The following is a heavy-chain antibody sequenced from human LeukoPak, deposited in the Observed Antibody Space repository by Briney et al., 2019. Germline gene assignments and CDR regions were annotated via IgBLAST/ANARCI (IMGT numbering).Heavy chain of an antibody. Sequence: ASVNVSCKASGYTFTSYGISWVRQAPGQGLEWMGWISAYNGNTNYAQKLQGRVTMTTDTSTSTAYMELRSLRPEDTAFYYCAKDSEARSSSWYYHFDLWGRGTLVTVSS. CDR3: AKDSEARSSSWYYHFDL. D-gene: IGHD6-13*01. CDR1: GYTFTSYG. CDR2: ISAYNGNT. V-gene: IGHV1-18*01. J-gene: IGHJ2*01.